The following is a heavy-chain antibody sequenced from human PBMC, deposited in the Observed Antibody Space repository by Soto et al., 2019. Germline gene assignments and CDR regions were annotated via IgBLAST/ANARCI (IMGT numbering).Heavy chain of an antibody. CDR2: IKSKADGETK. Sequence: PEGSLRLSCAASGFTFSHAWMSWVRQAPGKGLEWVGRIKSKADGETKDYGAPVRGRFTISRDDAKDTLYLQMNSLRIEDTAVYYCCVVKRLDQYSTSGYWFDPWGPGTLVTVSS. D-gene: IGHD2-15*01. CDR3: CVVKRLDQYSTSGYWFDP. V-gene: IGHV3-15*01. CDR1: GFTFSHAW. J-gene: IGHJ5*02.